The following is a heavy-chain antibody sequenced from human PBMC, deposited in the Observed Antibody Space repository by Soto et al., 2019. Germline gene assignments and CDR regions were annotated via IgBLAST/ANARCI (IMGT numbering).Heavy chain of an antibody. Sequence: ASVKVSCKASGYTFTGYYMHWVRQAPGQGLEWMGWINPNSGGTNYAQKFQGWVTMTRDTSISTAYMELSRLRSDDTAVYYCARTKPWGNTVTLRYAFDIWGQGTMVTVS. CDR1: GYTFTGYY. CDR2: INPNSGGT. CDR3: ARTKPWGNTVTLRYAFDI. V-gene: IGHV1-2*04. J-gene: IGHJ3*02. D-gene: IGHD4-17*01.